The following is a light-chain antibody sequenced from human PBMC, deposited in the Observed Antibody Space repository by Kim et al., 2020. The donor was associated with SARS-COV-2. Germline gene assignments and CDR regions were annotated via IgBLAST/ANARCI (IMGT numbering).Light chain of an antibody. Sequence: SPGERTHLSCRASQSISSSYLAWYQQKPGQAPRLLIYGASSRATGIPDRFSGSGSGTDFTLTISRLEPEDFAVYYCQHYGSSVFTFGPGTKVDIK. CDR2: GAS. CDR3: QHYGSSVFT. J-gene: IGKJ3*01. V-gene: IGKV3-20*01. CDR1: QSISSSY.